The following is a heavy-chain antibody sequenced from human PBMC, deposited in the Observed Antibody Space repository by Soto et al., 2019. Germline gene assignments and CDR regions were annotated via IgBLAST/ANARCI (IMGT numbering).Heavy chain of an antibody. Sequence: GGSLRLSCAASGFTFSSYAMSWVRQAPGKGLEWVSAISGSGGSTYYADSVKGRVTMTRNTSISTAYMELSSLRSEDTAVYYCARGTYYDFWSGYCCYMDVWGKGTTVTVSS. CDR2: ISGSGGST. J-gene: IGHJ6*03. V-gene: IGHV3-23*01. D-gene: IGHD3-3*01. CDR1: GFTFSSYA. CDR3: ARGTYYDFWSGYCCYMDV.